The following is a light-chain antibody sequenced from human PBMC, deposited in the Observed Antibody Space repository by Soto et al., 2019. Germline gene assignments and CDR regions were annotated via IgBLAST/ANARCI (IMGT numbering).Light chain of an antibody. CDR3: QRYRTS. Sequence: EIVLTQSPGTLSLSPGERATLSCRASQSVSSSYLAWYQQKPGQAPRQLIYGASSRATGIPDRFSGSGSGTDFTLTITSLESEDFAVYYCQRYRTSFGGGTRVEIK. CDR1: QSVSSSY. CDR2: GAS. J-gene: IGKJ4*01. V-gene: IGKV3-20*01.